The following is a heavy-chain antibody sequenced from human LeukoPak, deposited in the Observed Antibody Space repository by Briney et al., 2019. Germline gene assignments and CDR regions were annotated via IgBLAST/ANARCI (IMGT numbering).Heavy chain of an antibody. CDR3: ASWGSSSSYNC. Sequence: GGSLRLSCAASGFTFSSYNMNWVRQAPGKGLEWVSYISSSGSSIYYAASVKGRFTISRDNAKNSLYLQMNSLRAEDTAVYYCASWGSSSSYNCWGQGTLVTVSS. V-gene: IGHV3-48*01. D-gene: IGHD6-13*01. J-gene: IGHJ4*02. CDR2: ISSSGSSI. CDR1: GFTFSSYN.